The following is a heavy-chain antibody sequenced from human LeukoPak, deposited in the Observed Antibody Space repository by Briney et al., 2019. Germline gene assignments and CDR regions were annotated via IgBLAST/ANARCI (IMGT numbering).Heavy chain of an antibody. D-gene: IGHD5-24*01. Sequence: SETLSLTCTVSGGSISSYYWSWIRQPPGKGLEWIGYIYYSGSTNYNPSLKSRVTISVDTSKNQFSLKLSSVTAADTAVYYCARERLAGYNPFLDYWGQGTLVTVSS. CDR3: ARERLAGYNPFLDY. CDR2: IYYSGST. CDR1: GGSISSYY. J-gene: IGHJ4*02. V-gene: IGHV4-59*01.